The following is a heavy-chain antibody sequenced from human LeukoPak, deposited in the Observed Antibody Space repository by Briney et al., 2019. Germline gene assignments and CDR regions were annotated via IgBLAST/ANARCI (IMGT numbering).Heavy chain of an antibody. J-gene: IGHJ4*02. Sequence: GGSLRLSCAASGFIISCYAMICVRQAPGKGLEWVSAISGSGVSTYYADSVKGLFTISRDNSKITLYLQMNSLRDEDTAVYYCAKEMYSWFGESPCSYWGQGTLVTVSS. D-gene: IGHD3-10*01. CDR1: GFIISCYA. CDR3: AKEMYSWFGESPCSY. CDR2: ISGSGVST. V-gene: IGHV3-23*01.